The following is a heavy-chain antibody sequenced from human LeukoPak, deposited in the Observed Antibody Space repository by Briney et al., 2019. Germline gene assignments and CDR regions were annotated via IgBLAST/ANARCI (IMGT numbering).Heavy chain of an antibody. Sequence: ASVKVSCKTSGYNFTDFYIHWVRQAPGQGLEWMGLIKPNSGVTKYAEKFQGRVTMTTETSMSTAFMELSRLRSDDTADYYCARDPSMAGTPSLDSWGQGTPVIVSS. D-gene: IGHD1-14*01. CDR1: GYNFTDFY. J-gene: IGHJ5*01. CDR2: IKPNSGVT. V-gene: IGHV1-2*02. CDR3: ARDPSMAGTPSLDS.